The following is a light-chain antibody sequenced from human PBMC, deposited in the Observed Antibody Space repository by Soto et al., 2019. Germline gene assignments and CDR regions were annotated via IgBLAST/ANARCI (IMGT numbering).Light chain of an antibody. CDR2: GAS. CDR1: QSINTN. V-gene: IGKV3-15*01. Sequence: ELVMTQSPATLSVSPGERATLSCRASQSINTNLAWYQQKPGQAPRLLIYGASTSATGVPLRFSGSGSGTEFTLTISSLQSEDSAVYYCQQYNNWPPWTFGQGTKVEIK. J-gene: IGKJ1*01. CDR3: QQYNNWPPWT.